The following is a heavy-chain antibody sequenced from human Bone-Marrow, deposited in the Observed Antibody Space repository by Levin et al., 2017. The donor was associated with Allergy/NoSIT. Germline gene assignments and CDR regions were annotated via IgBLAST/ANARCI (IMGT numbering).Heavy chain of an antibody. CDR3: LALLAGYPY. CDR1: GFTFSDHY. J-gene: IGHJ4*02. V-gene: IGHV3-72*01. D-gene: IGHD3-9*01. Sequence: GGSLRLSCAVSGFTFSDHYMDWVRQAPGKGLEWLGRTRHKRERYTTEYAASVKGRFTISRDDSKNSLYLHMNSLKSDDTAVFYCLALLAGYPYWGQGTLVTVSS. CDR2: TRHKRERYTT.